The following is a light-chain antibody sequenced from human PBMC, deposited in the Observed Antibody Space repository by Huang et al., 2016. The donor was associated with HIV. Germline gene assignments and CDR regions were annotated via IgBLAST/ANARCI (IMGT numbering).Light chain of an antibody. CDR1: QRVGNN. CDR3: LHYDNWPPYT. J-gene: IGKJ2*01. CDR2: GAS. Sequence: EIVMTQSPTTLSVSPGERATLSCRASQRVGNNLAWYQQKPGQAPRLLSYGASTMPAGIPARFSGSGSETEFTLTISSLQSEDFAVYYCLHYDNWPPYTFGQGTKVDIK. V-gene: IGKV3-15*01.